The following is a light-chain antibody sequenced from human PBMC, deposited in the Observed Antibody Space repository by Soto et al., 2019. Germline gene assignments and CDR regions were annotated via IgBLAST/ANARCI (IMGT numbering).Light chain of an antibody. CDR1: SSDIGGHNY. Sequence: QSVLTQPASVSGSLGQSITISCTGTSSDIGGHNYVSWYQLHPGKAPKVLIFEVIERPSGVSTRFSGSKSGNMASLTISGLRPEDEGDYYCSSFTSTSTVILGGGTKVTVL. J-gene: IGLJ2*01. CDR2: EVI. CDR3: SSFTSTSTVI. V-gene: IGLV2-14*01.